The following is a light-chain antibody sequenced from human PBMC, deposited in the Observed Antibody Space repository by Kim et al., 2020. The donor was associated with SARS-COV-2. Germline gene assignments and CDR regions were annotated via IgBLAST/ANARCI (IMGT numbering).Light chain of an antibody. J-gene: IGLJ1*01. CDR2: EVT. V-gene: IGLV2-23*02. Sequence: QSALTQPASVSGSPGQSITISCTGTSSDVGSYNLVSWYQQHPGKAPKLIIYEVTARPSGVSNHFSGSNSGNTASLTISGLQAEDEGDYYCCSYAGSGTDVFRTGTTVTVL. CDR3: CSYAGSGTDV. CDR1: SSDVGSYNL.